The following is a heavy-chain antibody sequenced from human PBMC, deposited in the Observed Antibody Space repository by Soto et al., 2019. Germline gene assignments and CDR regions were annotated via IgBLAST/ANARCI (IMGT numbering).Heavy chain of an antibody. J-gene: IGHJ4*02. CDR1: GFTFSSYG. CDR2: IWYDGSNK. D-gene: IGHD2-15*01. V-gene: IGHV3-33*08. CDR3: ARDGYCSGGSCYSVPVFDY. Sequence: PGGSVRLSCAASGFTFSSYGMHWVRQAPGKGLEWVAVIWYDGSNKYYADSVKDRFTISRDNSKNTLYLQMNSLRAEDTAVYYCARDGYCSGGSCYSVPVFDYWGQGTLVTVSS.